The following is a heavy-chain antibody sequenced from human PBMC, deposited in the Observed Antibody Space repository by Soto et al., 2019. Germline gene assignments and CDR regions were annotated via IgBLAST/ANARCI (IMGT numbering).Heavy chain of an antibody. Sequence: QVQLVQSGAEVKKPGASVKVSCKFSGYSFINYGMTWVRQAPGQGFEWMGWISGSNGATNYAQRFQGRVTLTTDTSTNTAYMDLRSLRLDDTAIYYCASDSKWLIINVTWFDSWGQGALVTVSS. CDR1: GYSFINYG. J-gene: IGHJ5*01. V-gene: IGHV1-18*04. CDR3: ASDSKWLIINVTWFDS. CDR2: ISGSNGAT. D-gene: IGHD5-12*01.